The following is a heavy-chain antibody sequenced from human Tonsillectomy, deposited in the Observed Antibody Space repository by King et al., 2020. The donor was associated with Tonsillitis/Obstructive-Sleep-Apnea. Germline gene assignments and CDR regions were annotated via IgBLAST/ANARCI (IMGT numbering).Heavy chain of an antibody. CDR2: ISYDGSNK. D-gene: IGHD6-19*01. J-gene: IGHJ4*02. V-gene: IGHV3-30*04. Sequence: VQLVESGGGVVQPGRSLRLSCAASGFTFSSCAMYWVRQAPGKGLEWVTVISYDGSNKYYADSVKGRFTISRDNSKNTLYLQMNSLRAEDTAVYYCARESIAVEYDYWGQGTLVTVSS. CDR3: ARESIAVEYDY. CDR1: GFTFSSCA.